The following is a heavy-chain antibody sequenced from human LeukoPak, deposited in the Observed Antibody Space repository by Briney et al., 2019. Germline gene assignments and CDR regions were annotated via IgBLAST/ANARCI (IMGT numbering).Heavy chain of an antibody. J-gene: IGHJ5*02. V-gene: IGHV3-21*01. D-gene: IGHD2-15*01. Sequence: GGSLRLSCAASGFTFSSYSMNWVRQAPGKGLEGVSSISSTGSYIYYTDSMKGRFTISRDNAKNSLYLQMNSLRAEDTAVYYCAKDRCSGYSCYSPNLWGQGTMATVSS. CDR3: AKDRCSGYSCYSPNL. CDR1: GFTFSSYS. CDR2: ISSTGSYI.